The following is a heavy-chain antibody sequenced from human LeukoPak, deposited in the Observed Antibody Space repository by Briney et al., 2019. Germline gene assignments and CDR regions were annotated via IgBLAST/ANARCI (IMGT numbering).Heavy chain of an antibody. CDR1: GGSISSGSYY. J-gene: IGHJ4*02. CDR2: IYTSGST. V-gene: IGHV4-61*02. Sequence: SETLSLTCTVSGGSISSGSYYWSWIRQPAGKGLEWIGRIYTSGSTNYNPSLKSRVTMSVDTSKNQFSLKLSSVTAADTAVYYCARHYSHGSGQWGQGTLDTVSS. D-gene: IGHD3-10*01. CDR3: ARHYSHGSGQ.